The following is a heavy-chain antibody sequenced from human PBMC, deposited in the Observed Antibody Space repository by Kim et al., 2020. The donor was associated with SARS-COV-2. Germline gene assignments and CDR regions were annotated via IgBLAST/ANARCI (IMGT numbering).Heavy chain of an antibody. Sequence: YGDSGKVRLTISRENTKNTLYLKMNSLRAEDTAVYYCARIGGSGSYRDKLWGQGTLVTVSS. J-gene: IGHJ4*02. D-gene: IGHD3-10*01. CDR3: ARIGGSGSYRDKL. V-gene: IGHV3-53*01.